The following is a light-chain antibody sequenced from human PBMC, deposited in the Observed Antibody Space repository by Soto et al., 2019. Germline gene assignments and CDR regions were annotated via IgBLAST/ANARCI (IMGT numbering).Light chain of an antibody. Sequence: EIVLTQSPATLSSSPGEIATLSCRASQSVSSYLAWYQQKPGQAPRLRIYDASNRAAGLPARFSGSASGTDFTPAISSLVPEDFAVYYGQPRSNWPQTFGQGPKVDIK. J-gene: IGKJ1*01. CDR2: DAS. V-gene: IGKV3-11*01. CDR1: QSVSSY. CDR3: QPRSNWPQT.